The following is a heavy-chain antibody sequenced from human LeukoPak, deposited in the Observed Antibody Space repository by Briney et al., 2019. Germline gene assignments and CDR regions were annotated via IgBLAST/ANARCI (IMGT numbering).Heavy chain of an antibody. D-gene: IGHD3-3*02. CDR1: GGSISSYY. CDR3: ARVLGSEDWFDP. J-gene: IGHJ5*02. Sequence: SETLSLTCTVSGGSISSYYWSWIRQPPGKGLEWIGYIYYSGSTNYNPSLKSRVTISVATYKNQFSLKLSSVTAADTAVYYCARVLGSEDWFDPWGQGTLVTVSS. V-gene: IGHV4-59*01. CDR2: IYYSGST.